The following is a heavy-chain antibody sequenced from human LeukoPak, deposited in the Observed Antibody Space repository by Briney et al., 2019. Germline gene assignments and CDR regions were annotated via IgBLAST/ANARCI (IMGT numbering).Heavy chain of an antibody. CDR3: ARQYLWFGDDAFDI. CDR1: GYTFTSYY. CDR2: INPNSGGT. J-gene: IGHJ3*02. V-gene: IGHV1-2*02. Sequence: ASVKVSCKASGYTFTSYYMHWVRQAPGQGLEWMGWINPNSGGTNYAQEFQGRVTMTRDTSISTAYMELSRLRSDDTAVYYCARQYLWFGDDAFDIWGQGTMVTVSS. D-gene: IGHD3-10*01.